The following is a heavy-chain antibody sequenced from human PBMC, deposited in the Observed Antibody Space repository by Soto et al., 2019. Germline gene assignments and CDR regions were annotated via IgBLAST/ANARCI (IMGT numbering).Heavy chain of an antibody. CDR3: ARESYYGSGATVVAY. CDR2: IYYSGTT. D-gene: IGHD3-10*01. V-gene: IGHV4-59*01. J-gene: IGHJ4*02. CDR1: GGSISGYY. Sequence: QVQLQESGPGLVRPSETLSLTCTVSGGSISGYYWSWIRQPPGKGLEWIGYIYYSGTTSYNPSLNRPVPMSVDTSKNQFSLKVNSVTAADTAVYYCARESYYGSGATVVAYWGQGNLVTVSS.